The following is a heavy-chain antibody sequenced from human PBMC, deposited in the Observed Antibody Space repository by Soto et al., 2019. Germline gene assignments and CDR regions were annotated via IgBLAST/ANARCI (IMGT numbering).Heavy chain of an antibody. CDR1: GGTFSSYA. D-gene: IGHD3-22*01. CDR2: INAGNGNT. J-gene: IGHJ5*02. CDR3: ARDVPNYDSSPRGWFDP. V-gene: IGHV1-3*01. Sequence: ASVKVSCKASGGTFSSYAISWVRQAPGQGLEWMGWINAGNGNTKYSQKFQGRVTITRDTSASTAYMELSSLRSEDTAVYYCARDVPNYDSSPRGWFDPWGQGTLVTVSS.